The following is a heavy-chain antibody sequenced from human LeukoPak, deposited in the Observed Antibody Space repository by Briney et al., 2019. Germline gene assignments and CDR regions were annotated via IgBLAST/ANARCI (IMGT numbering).Heavy chain of an antibody. Sequence: SETLSLTCAVYGGSFSGYYWSWIRQPPGKGLEWIGEINHSGSTNYNPSLKSRVTISVDTSKNQFSLKLSSVTAADTAVYYCARLRYFDPFDYWGQEPWSPSPQ. CDR2: INHSGST. D-gene: IGHD3-9*01. CDR1: GGSFSGYY. V-gene: IGHV4-34*01. CDR3: ARLRYFDPFDY. J-gene: IGHJ4*01.